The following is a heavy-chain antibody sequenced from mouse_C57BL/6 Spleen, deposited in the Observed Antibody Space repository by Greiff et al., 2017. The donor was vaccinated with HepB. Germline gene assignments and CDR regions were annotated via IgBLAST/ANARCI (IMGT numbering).Heavy chain of an antibody. Sequence: VQLHQSGAELVRPGASVKLSCTASGFNIKDDYMHWVKQRPEQGLEWIGWIDPENGDTEYASKFQGKATITADTSSNTAYLQLSSLTSEDTAVYYCTTGSYVGYWGQGTTLTVSS. CDR1: GFNIKDDY. D-gene: IGHD6-1*01. CDR2: IDPENGDT. V-gene: IGHV14-4*01. J-gene: IGHJ2*01. CDR3: TTGSYVGY.